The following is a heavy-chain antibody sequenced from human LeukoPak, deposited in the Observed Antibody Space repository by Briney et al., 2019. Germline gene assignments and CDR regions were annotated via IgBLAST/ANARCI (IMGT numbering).Heavy chain of an antibody. CDR1: GFTFSSYA. Sequence: PGGSLRLSCAASGFTFSSYAMHWVRQAPGKGLEWVAVISYDGSNKYYADSVKGRFTISRDNSKNPLYLQMNSLRADDTAVYYCATEPHSHYDSSGPLYYYYYMDVWGKGTTVTVSS. J-gene: IGHJ6*03. CDR2: ISYDGSNK. V-gene: IGHV3-30*04. D-gene: IGHD3-22*01. CDR3: ATEPHSHYDSSGPLYYYYYMDV.